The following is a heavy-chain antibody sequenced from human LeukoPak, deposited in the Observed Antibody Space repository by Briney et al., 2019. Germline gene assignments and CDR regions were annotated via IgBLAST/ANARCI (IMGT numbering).Heavy chain of an antibody. Sequence: SETLSLTCTVSGGSISSYYWSWIRQPPGKGLEWLGYIYYSGSTNYNPSLKSRVTISVDTSKNQFSLKLSSVTAADTAVYYCARGLGYCSGGSCRNWFDPWGQGTLVTVSS. J-gene: IGHJ5*02. V-gene: IGHV4-59*01. D-gene: IGHD2-15*01. CDR3: ARGLGYCSGGSCRNWFDP. CDR1: GGSISSYY. CDR2: IYYSGST.